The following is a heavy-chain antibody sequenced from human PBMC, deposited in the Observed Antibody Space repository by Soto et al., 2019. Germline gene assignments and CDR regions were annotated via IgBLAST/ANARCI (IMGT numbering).Heavy chain of an antibody. V-gene: IGHV3-48*02. CDR2: ISSSSSTI. D-gene: IGHD2-21*02. Sequence: GGSLRLSCAASGFTFSSYSMNWVRQAPGKGLEWVSYISSSSSTIYYADSVKGRFTISRDNAKNSLYLQMNSLRDEDTAVYYCARDDRKAAYCGGDCYPWYYYGMDVWGQGTTVTVSS. CDR3: ARDDRKAAYCGGDCYPWYYYGMDV. CDR1: GFTFSSYS. J-gene: IGHJ6*02.